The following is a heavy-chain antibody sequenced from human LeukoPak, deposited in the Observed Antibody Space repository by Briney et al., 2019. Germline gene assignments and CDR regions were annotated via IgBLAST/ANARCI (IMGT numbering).Heavy chain of an antibody. D-gene: IGHD6-19*01. CDR1: GFTFSRYW. J-gene: IGHJ4*02. Sequence: GGSLRLSCAASGFTFSRYWMHWVRQAPGRGLVWVSRIKSDGSSTSYADSVKGRFTISRDNAKNTLYLQMNSLRAEDTAVYYCARDYRDSSGWYPDYWGQGTLVTVSS. CDR2: IKSDGSST. CDR3: ARDYRDSSGWYPDY. V-gene: IGHV3-74*01.